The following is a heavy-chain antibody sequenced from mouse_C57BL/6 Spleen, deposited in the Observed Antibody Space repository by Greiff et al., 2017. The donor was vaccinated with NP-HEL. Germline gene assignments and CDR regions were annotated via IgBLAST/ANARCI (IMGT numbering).Heavy chain of an antibody. J-gene: IGHJ3*01. CDR3: ASYYDYDGAWFAY. Sequence: EVMLVESGGDLVKPGGSLKLSCAASGFTFSSYGMSWVRQTPDKRLEWVATISSGGSYTYYPDSVKGRFTISRDNAKNTLYLQMSSLKSEDTAMYYCASYYDYDGAWFAYWGQGTLVTVSA. D-gene: IGHD2-4*01. V-gene: IGHV5-6*01. CDR2: ISSGGSYT. CDR1: GFTFSSYG.